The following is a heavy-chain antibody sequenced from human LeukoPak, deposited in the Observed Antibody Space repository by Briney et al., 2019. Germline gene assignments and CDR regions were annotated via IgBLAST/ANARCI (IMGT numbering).Heavy chain of an antibody. CDR1: GGTFSSYA. Sequence: ASVKVSCKASGGTFSSYAISWVRQAPGQGLEWMGWISAYNGNTNYAQKFQGRVTMTRDTSISTAYMELSRLRSDDTAVYYCARASREQWLGFDYWGQGTLVTVSS. CDR2: ISAYNGNT. J-gene: IGHJ4*02. V-gene: IGHV1-18*01. D-gene: IGHD6-19*01. CDR3: ARASREQWLGFDY.